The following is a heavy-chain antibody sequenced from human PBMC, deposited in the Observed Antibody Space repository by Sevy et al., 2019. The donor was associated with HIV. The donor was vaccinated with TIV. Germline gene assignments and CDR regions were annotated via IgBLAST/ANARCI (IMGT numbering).Heavy chain of an antibody. CDR2: ISYDGSNK. J-gene: IGHJ3*02. CDR3: AKDQSPVRFLEWLDAFDI. CDR1: GLTFSSYG. Sequence: GGSLRLSCAASGLTFSSYGMHWVRQAPGKGLEWVAVISYDGSNKYYADSVKGRFTISRDNSKNTLYLQMNSLRAEDTAVYYCAKDQSPVRFLEWLDAFDIWGQGTMVTVSS. D-gene: IGHD3-3*01. V-gene: IGHV3-30*18.